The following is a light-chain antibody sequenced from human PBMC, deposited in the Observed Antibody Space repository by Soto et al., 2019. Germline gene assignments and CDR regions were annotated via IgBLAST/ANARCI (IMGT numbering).Light chain of an antibody. CDR1: QSVSSN. J-gene: IGKJ3*01. CDR3: QQYNNWPPLT. Sequence: EIVMTQSPATLSVSPGERATLSCRASQSVSSNLAWYQQKPGQAPRLLIYGASTRATGIPARFSGSGPGTEFTLTISSLQSEDFAVYYCQQYNNWPPLTFGPGTKVDIK. V-gene: IGKV3-15*01. CDR2: GAS.